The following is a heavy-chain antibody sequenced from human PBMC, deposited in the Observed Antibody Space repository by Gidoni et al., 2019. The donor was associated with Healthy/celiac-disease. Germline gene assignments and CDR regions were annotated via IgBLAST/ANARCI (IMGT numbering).Heavy chain of an antibody. V-gene: IGHV1-2*02. CDR1: GYTFTGYY. D-gene: IGHD5-18*01. J-gene: IGHJ4*02. CDR3: ARDVTLGYSYGNFDY. CDR2: INPNSGGT. Sequence: QVQLVQSGAEVKKPGASVKVSCKASGYTFTGYYMHWVRQAPGQGLEWMGWINPNSGGTNYAQKFQGRVTMTRDTSISTAYMELSRLRSDDTAVYYCARDVTLGYSYGNFDYWGQGTLVTVSS.